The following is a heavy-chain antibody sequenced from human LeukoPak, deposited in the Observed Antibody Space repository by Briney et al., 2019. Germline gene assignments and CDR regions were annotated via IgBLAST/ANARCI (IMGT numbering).Heavy chain of an antibody. CDR3: AKDRGYGVSYWYFDL. D-gene: IGHD5-12*01. J-gene: IGHJ2*01. CDR2: ISGSGGST. V-gene: IGHV3-23*01. Sequence: PGGSLRLSCAASGFTFSSYAMSWVRQAPGKGLEWVSAISGSGGSTYYADSVKGRFTISRDNSNNTLYLQMNSLRAEDTAVYYCAKDRGYGVSYWYFDLWGRGTLVTVSS. CDR1: GFTFSSYA.